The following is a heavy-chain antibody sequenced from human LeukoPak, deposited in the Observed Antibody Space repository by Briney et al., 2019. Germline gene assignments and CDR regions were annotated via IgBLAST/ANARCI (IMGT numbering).Heavy chain of an antibody. J-gene: IGHJ5*02. D-gene: IGHD1-26*01. CDR1: GGSISSSSYY. Sequence: SETLSLTCTVSGGSISSSSYYWGWIRQPPGKGLEWIGSIYYSGSTYYNPSLKSRVTISVDTSKNQFSPKLSSVTAADTAVYYCARMPLVGATTGWFDPWGQGTLVTVSS. CDR3: ARMPLVGATTGWFDP. CDR2: IYYSGST. V-gene: IGHV4-39*01.